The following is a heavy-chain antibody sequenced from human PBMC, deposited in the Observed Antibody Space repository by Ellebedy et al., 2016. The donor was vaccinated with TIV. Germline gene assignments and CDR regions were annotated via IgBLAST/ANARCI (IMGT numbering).Heavy chain of an antibody. CDR3: ARGASGTYYYYYMNV. D-gene: IGHD1-26*01. J-gene: IGHJ6*03. V-gene: IGHV3-20*01. CDR2: IRWNGGSI. Sequence: PGGSLRLSCAAAGSTFEDNGMSWVRQAPGKGLEWVSGIRWNGGSIGYADSVKGRFTIARDNAKSSLDLQMISLRVEDTALYHCARGASGTYYYYYMNVWGKGTTVTVSS. CDR1: GSTFEDNG.